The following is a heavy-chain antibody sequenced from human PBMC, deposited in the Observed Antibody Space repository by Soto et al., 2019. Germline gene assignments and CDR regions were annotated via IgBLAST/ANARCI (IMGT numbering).Heavy chain of an antibody. CDR1: AYNFTSYW. CDR2: IDPSDSYT. V-gene: IGHV5-10-1*01. J-gene: IGHJ4*02. D-gene: IGHD5-12*01. Sequence: GESPKISCKLSAYNFTSYWISWVRQMPEKGLEWMGRIDPSDSYTNYSPSFQGHVTISADKSISTAYLQWSSLKASDTAMYYCARTEMATITAPDYRGQGTLVTVSS. CDR3: ARTEMATITAPDY.